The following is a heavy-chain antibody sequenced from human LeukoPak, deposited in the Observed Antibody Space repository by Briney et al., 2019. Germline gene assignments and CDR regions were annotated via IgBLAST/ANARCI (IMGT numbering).Heavy chain of an antibody. Sequence: GASVKVSCKASGYTFTDYYIHWVRQAPGQGLEWMGWIIPNSGDTSYAQKFQGSVTMTRDTSISSAYMELSRLRSDDTAVYYCTRGGWLVKWGQGTLVTVSS. D-gene: IGHD6-19*01. CDR3: TRGGWLVK. V-gene: IGHV1-2*02. CDR2: IIPNSGDT. CDR1: GYTFTDYY. J-gene: IGHJ4*02.